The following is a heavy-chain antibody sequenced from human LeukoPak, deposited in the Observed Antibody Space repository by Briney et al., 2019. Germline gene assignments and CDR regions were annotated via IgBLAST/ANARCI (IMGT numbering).Heavy chain of an antibody. V-gene: IGHV1-8*01. CDR1: GYTFTSYD. J-gene: IGHJ6*02. CDR3: ARDRIAAAGTGGYYYYGMDV. D-gene: IGHD6-13*01. CDR2: MNPNSGNT. Sequence: ASVKVSCKASGYTFTSYDINWVRQATGQGLEWMGWMNPNSGNTGYAQKFQGRVTMTRNTSISTAYMELSSLRSEDTAVYYCARDRIAAAGTGGYYYYGMDVWGRGTTVTVSS.